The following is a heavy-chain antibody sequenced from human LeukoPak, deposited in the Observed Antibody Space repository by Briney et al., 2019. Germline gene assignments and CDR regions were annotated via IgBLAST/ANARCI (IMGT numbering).Heavy chain of an antibody. Sequence: PGGSLRLSCAASGFTFSSYEMNWVRQAPGKGLEWVSYISSSGSTIYYADSVKGRFTISRDNAKNSLYLQMNSLRAEDTAVYYCANLGILEWLLSPFDYWGQGTLVTVSS. J-gene: IGHJ4*02. CDR2: ISSSGSTI. CDR1: GFTFSSYE. CDR3: ANLGILEWLLSPFDY. V-gene: IGHV3-48*03. D-gene: IGHD3-3*01.